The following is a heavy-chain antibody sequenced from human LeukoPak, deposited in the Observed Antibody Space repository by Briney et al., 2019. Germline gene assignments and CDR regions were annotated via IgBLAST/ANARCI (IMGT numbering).Heavy chain of an antibody. V-gene: IGHV4-59*01. D-gene: IGHD3-3*01. CDR3: ARVGYDFWSGYFDY. CDR1: GGSISTYY. CDR2: IYYSGST. Sequence: SETLSLTCTVSGGSISTYYWSWIRQPPGKGLEWIGYIYYSGSTNNNPSLKSRVTISVDTFKNQFSLKLSSVTAADTAVYYCARVGYDFWSGYFDYWGQGTLVTVSS. J-gene: IGHJ4*02.